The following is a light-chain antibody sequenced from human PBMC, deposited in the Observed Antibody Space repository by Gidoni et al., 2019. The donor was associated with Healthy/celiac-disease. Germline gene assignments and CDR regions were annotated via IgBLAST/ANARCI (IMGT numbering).Light chain of an antibody. Sequence: TISCSGSSSNIGSNTVHWYQQLPGPAPKLLIYSTNQRPSGVPDRFSGSKSGTSASLASSGLQSEDEADYYCAAWDDSLNGPVFGGGTKLTVL. CDR1: SSNIGSNT. CDR3: AAWDDSLNGPV. J-gene: IGLJ3*02. CDR2: STN. V-gene: IGLV1-44*01.